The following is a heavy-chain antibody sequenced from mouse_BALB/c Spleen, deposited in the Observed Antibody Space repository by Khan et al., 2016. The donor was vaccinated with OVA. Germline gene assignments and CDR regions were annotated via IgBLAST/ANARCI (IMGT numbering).Heavy chain of an antibody. Sequence: VQLQQSGAELARPGASVKMSCTASGYTFTSSTMHWVKQRPGQGLEWIGNINPSSGYTKYNQKFQDKATLTADKSSSTAYMQLSSLTSEDSAVYYCARTNERWGQGTTLTVSS. V-gene: IGHV1-4*01. J-gene: IGHJ2*01. CDR1: GYTFTSST. CDR3: ARTNER. CDR2: INPSSGYT.